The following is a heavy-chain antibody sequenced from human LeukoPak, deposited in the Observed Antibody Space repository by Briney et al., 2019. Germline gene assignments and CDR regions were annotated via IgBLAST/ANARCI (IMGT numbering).Heavy chain of an antibody. CDR1: EYDFANYW. Sequence: GDSLKISCKGPEYDFANYWIGWVRQTPGGGLEGMGIAHPATSIIHYGPSFQGHVTISFGRSLSTAYLQWTSLKASDSGMSFCARRKFYETYLAPWGRGTLVTVSS. CDR2: AHPATSII. CDR3: ARRKFYETYLAP. D-gene: IGHD2/OR15-2a*01. V-gene: IGHV5-51*01. J-gene: IGHJ5*02.